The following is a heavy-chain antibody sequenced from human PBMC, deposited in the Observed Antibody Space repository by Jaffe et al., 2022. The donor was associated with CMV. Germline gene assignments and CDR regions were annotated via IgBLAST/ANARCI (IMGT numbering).Heavy chain of an antibody. CDR3: AKVGRSYDFWSGYLYGAPSYWYFDL. Sequence: EVQLLESGGGLVQPGGSLRLSCAASGFTFSSYAMSWVRQAPGKGLEWVSAISGSGGSTYYADSVKGRFTISRDNSKNTLYLQMNSLRAEDTAVYYCAKVGRSYDFWSGYLYGAPSYWYFDLWGRGTLVTVSS. J-gene: IGHJ2*01. V-gene: IGHV3-23*01. D-gene: IGHD3-3*01. CDR2: ISGSGGST. CDR1: GFTFSSYA.